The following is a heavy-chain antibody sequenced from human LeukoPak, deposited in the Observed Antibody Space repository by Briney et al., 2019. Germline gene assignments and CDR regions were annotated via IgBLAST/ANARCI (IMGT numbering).Heavy chain of an antibody. J-gene: IGHJ4*02. CDR2: ISSSAVTK. V-gene: IGHV3-48*03. Sequence: GGSLRLSCEASGFTFRNYEFNWVRQPPGKGLEWVSYISSSAVTKKYADSVRGRFTISRDNAKNSLYLDMTSLRAEDTAVYYCAREYGYDPYFDFWGQGVLVSVSS. CDR3: AREYGYDPYFDF. CDR1: GFTFRNYE. D-gene: IGHD5-12*01.